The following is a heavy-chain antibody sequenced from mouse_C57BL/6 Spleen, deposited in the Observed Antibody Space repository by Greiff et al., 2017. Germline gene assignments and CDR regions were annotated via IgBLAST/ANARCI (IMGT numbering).Heavy chain of an antibody. CDR2: IYPSDSET. CDR3: AREGPYCGSRYWYFDV. D-gene: IGHD1-1*01. CDR1: GYTFTSYW. Sequence: VQLQQPGAELVRPGSSVKLSCKASGYTFTSYWMDWVKQRPGQGLEWIGNIYPSDSETHYNQKFKDKATLTVDKSSSPAYMQLSRLTSEDSAVYYCAREGPYCGSRYWYFDVWGTGTTVTVSS. J-gene: IGHJ1*03. V-gene: IGHV1-61*01.